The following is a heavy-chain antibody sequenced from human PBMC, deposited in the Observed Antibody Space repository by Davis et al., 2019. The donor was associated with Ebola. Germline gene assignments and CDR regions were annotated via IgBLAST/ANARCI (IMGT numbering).Heavy chain of an antibody. D-gene: IGHD4-23*01. CDR1: GGSFSGYY. CDR2: INRSGST. Sequence: ESLKISCAVYGGSFSGYYWSWIRQPPGKGLEWVGEINRSGSTNYNPSLKSRVTISIDTSKNQFSLKLSSVTTADTAVYYCARRSVVYYYYYGMDVWGQGTTVTVSS. J-gene: IGHJ6*02. CDR3: ARRSVVYYYYYGMDV. V-gene: IGHV4-34*01.